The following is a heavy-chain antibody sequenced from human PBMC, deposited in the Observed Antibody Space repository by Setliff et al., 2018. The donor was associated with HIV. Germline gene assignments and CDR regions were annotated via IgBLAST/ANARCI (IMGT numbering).Heavy chain of an antibody. J-gene: IGHJ4*02. V-gene: IGHV5-51*01. D-gene: IGHD3-10*01. Sequence: PGESLKISCKGSGYSFTKYWIGWVRQMPGKGLEWMGIIYPGDSDTRYRPSFQGQVTISADKSISSAYLQWSSLKASDTAMYYCARTYGSGMGGFDYWGQGTLVTVSS. CDR1: GYSFTKYW. CDR3: ARTYGSGMGGFDY. CDR2: IYPGDSDT.